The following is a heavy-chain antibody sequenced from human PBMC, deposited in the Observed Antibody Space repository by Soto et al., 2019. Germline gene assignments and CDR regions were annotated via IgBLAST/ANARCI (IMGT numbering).Heavy chain of an antibody. CDR1: GGSFGGYY. Sequence: LSLTCAVYGGSFGGYYWSWIRQPPGKGLEWIGEINHSGSTNYNPSLKSRVTISVDTSKNQFSLKLSSVTAADTAVYYCARWSSPYCTSTSCYFNWFDPWGQGTLVTVSS. D-gene: IGHD2-2*01. J-gene: IGHJ5*02. CDR2: INHSGST. CDR3: ARWSSPYCTSTSCYFNWFDP. V-gene: IGHV4-34*01.